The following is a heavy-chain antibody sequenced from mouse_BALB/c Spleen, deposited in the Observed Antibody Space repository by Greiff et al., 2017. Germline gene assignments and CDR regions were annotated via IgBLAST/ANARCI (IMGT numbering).Heavy chain of an antibody. CDR1: GYTFSSYW. V-gene: IGHV1-9*01. Sequence: QVQLKQSGAELMTPGASVKISCKATGYTFSSYWIEWVKQRPGHGLEWIGEILPGSGSTNYNEKFKGKATFTADTSSNTAYMQLSSLTSEDSAVYYCARGRVHWYFDVWGAGTTVTVSS. CDR3: ARGRVHWYFDV. CDR2: ILPGSGST. J-gene: IGHJ1*01.